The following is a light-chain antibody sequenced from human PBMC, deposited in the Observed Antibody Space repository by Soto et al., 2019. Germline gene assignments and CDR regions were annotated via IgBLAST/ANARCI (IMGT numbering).Light chain of an antibody. J-gene: IGLJ1*01. CDR1: GSNIGAGYD. Sequence: QSVLTQPPSVSGARGQRVTISCTGSGSNIGAGYDVHWYQQLPGTTPKLLIYGNNNRPSGIPDRFSGSKSGTSASLAITGLQAGDEADYYCQSYDSGLRALYVFGTGTKVTVL. CDR3: QSYDSGLRALYV. V-gene: IGLV1-40*01. CDR2: GNN.